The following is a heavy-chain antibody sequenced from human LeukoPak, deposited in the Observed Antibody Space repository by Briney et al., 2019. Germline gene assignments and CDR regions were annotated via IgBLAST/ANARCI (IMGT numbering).Heavy chain of an antibody. CDR2: INHSGST. J-gene: IGHJ3*02. D-gene: IGHD2-2*02. V-gene: IGHV4-34*01. CDR1: GGSFSGYY. Sequence: PSETLSLTCAVYGGSFSGYYWSWIRQPPGKGLEWIGEINHSGSTNYNPSPKSRVTISVDTSKNQFSLKLSSVTAADTAVYYCARGKSRYCSSTSCYSAFDIWGQGTMVTVSS. CDR3: ARGKSRYCSSTSCYSAFDI.